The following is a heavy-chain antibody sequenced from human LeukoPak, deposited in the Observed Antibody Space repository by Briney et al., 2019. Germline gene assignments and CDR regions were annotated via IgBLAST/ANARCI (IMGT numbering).Heavy chain of an antibody. D-gene: IGHD3-22*01. CDR2: IYPGDSDT. J-gene: IGHJ4*02. CDR1: GYSFSSYW. CDR3: AREYDSRGYYYIY. V-gene: IGHV5-51*01. Sequence: GESLKISCKGSGYSFSSYWIGWVRQMPGKGPEWMGIIYPGDSDTRYSPSFKGQVIISADKSISTAYLQWSSLKASDTAMYYCAREYDSRGYYYIYWGQGTLVTVSS.